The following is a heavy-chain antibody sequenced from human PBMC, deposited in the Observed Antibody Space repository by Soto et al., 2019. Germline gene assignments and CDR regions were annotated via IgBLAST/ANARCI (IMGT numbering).Heavy chain of an antibody. V-gene: IGHV3-15*01. J-gene: IGHJ5*02. Sequence: XGSLRLSGSASRLTFSDACMSWVRQAPGKGLDWVGRSKIKSDGVTTEYAAPVRGRFTISRDDSKNTLYLQMNSLKTEDTAVYYCTTDLWRIAVVVGSTGYFNTWGQGTPVTVSS. CDR1: RLTFSDAC. CDR3: TTDLWRIAVVVGSTGYFNT. D-gene: IGHD6-19*01. CDR2: SKIKSDGVTT.